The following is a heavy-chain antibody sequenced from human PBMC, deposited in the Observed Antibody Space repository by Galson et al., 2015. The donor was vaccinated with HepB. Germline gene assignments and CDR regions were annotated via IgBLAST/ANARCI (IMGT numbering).Heavy chain of an antibody. CDR2: ISTSTGNP. V-gene: IGHV7-4-1*02. J-gene: IGHJ5*02. Sequence: QSGAEVKEPGASVKVSCKASGYTFTRYSINWVRQAPGQGLEWMGWISTSTGNPAYAQGFTGRFVFSLDTSVSTAYLQISSLEAEDTAVYYCIRDQNIVWFDLWGQGTLVTVSS. CDR3: IRDQNIVWFDL. D-gene: IGHD5-12*01. CDR1: GYTFTRYS.